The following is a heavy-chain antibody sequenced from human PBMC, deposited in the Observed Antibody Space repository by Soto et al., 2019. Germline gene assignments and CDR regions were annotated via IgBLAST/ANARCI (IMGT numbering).Heavy chain of an antibody. J-gene: IGHJ4*02. V-gene: IGHV4-30-4*01. Sequence: SETLSLTCTVSGGSISSGDYYWSWIRQPPGKGLEWIGYISYSGNTYYSPSLKSRVTISVDTSKNQFSLKLNSVTAADTAVYYCAYGNHGITGTTDYWGPGALVTVSS. CDR1: GGSISSGDYY. D-gene: IGHD1-7*01. CDR2: ISYSGNT. CDR3: AYGNHGITGTTDY.